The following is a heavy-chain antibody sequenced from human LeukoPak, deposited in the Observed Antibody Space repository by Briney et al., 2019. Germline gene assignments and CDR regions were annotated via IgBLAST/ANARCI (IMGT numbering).Heavy chain of an antibody. CDR3: ARGRGGITMIVVARNDAFDI. CDR2: INPSGGST. V-gene: IGHV1-46*01. J-gene: IGHJ3*02. Sequence: ASVKVSCKASGYTFTTYYMHWVRQAPGQGLEWMGIINPSGGSTSYAQKFQGRVTMTRDTSTSTVYMELSSLRSEDTAVYYCARGRGGITMIVVARNDAFDIWGQGTMVTVSS. D-gene: IGHD3-22*01. CDR1: GYTFTTYY.